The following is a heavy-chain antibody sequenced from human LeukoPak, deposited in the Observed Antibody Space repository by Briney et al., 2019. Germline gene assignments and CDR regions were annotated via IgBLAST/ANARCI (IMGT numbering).Heavy chain of an antibody. CDR1: GYTFTGYY. Sequence: VASVKVSCKASGYTFTGYYVHWVRQAPGQGLEWMGWINPNNGDTNYAQKFQGRVTMPRDTSINTAYMELSSLRSDDTAVYYCARDLLEVLPSTMGFDYWGQGTLLTVSS. D-gene: IGHD2-2*01. CDR2: INPNNGDT. J-gene: IGHJ4*02. V-gene: IGHV1-2*02. CDR3: ARDLLEVLPSTMGFDY.